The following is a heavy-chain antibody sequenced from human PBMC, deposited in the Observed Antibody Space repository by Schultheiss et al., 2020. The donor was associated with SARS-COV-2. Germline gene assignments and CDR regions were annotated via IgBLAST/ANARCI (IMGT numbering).Heavy chain of an antibody. Sequence: SETLSLTCTVSGGSISSGGYYWSWIRQHPGKGLEWIGYIYYSGSTYYIPSLKSRVTISVDTSKNQFSLKLSSVTAADTAVYYCARSPTYCSSTSCYIADYYYYYGMDVWGQGTTVTVSS. CDR3: ARSPTYCSSTSCYIADYYYYYGMDV. CDR1: GGSISSGGYY. D-gene: IGHD2-2*02. V-gene: IGHV4-31*03. CDR2: IYYSGST. J-gene: IGHJ6*02.